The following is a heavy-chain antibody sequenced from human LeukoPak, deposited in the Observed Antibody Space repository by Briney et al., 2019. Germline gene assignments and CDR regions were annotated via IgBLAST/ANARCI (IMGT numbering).Heavy chain of an antibody. CDR3: SQTGSTYGFPEDPSLI. CDR1: GFTFSSYG. CDR2: IRYDGSNK. V-gene: IGHV3-30*02. D-gene: IGHD3-10*01. J-gene: IGHJ3*02. Sequence: GGSLRLSCAASGFTFSSYGMHWVRQAPGKGLEWVTFIRYDGSNKYYADSVKGRFTISRDNSKNTLYMQMNGLRAEDTAVYNWSQTGSTYGFPEDPSLIWGPGTMVAVSS.